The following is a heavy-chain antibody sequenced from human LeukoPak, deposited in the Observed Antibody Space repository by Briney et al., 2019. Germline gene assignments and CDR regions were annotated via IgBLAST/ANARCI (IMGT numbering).Heavy chain of an antibody. J-gene: IGHJ3*02. D-gene: IGHD1-1*01. V-gene: IGHV1-8*01. Sequence: ASVKVSCKASGYTFTSYDINWVRQAPGQGLEWMGWMSPNSGNTGYAQKFQGRVTMTRDTFISTAYMELSSLRSEDTAVYYCARDMTGRLDDAFDIWGQGTMVTVSS. CDR3: ARDMTGRLDDAFDI. CDR1: GYTFTSYD. CDR2: MSPNSGNT.